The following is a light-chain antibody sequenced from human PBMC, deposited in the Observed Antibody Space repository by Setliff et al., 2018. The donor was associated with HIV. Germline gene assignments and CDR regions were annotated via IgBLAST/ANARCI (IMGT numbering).Light chain of an antibody. Sequence: LTQPASVSGSPGQSITLSCTGTSSDVGSYNFVSWYQQHPGRAPKLMIYDVTKRPSGVSDRFSGSKSGNTASLTISGLQTEDEADYYCCSYTSSLTYVFETGTKVTVL. CDR3: CSYTSSLTYV. CDR2: DVT. J-gene: IGLJ1*01. V-gene: IGLV2-14*03. CDR1: SSDVGSYNF.